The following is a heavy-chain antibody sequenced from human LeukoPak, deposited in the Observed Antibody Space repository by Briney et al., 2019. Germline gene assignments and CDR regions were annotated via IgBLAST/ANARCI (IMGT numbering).Heavy chain of an antibody. CDR3: ARKRSIRGAFDI. J-gene: IGHJ3*02. V-gene: IGHV4-59*12. Sequence: SETLSLTCTVSGGSISSYYWSWIRQPPGKGLEWIGYIYYSGSTNYNPSLKSRVTISVDTSKNQFSLKLSSVTAADTAVYYCARKRSIRGAFDIWGQGTMVTVSS. CDR2: IYYSGST. CDR1: GGSISSYY. D-gene: IGHD1-1*01.